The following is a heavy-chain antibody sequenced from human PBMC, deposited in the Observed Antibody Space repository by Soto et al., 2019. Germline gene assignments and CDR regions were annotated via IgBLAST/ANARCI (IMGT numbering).Heavy chain of an antibody. CDR2: IYYSGST. CDR3: ARDGGRDGYKPFDY. CDR1: GGSISSYY. Sequence: QVQLQESGPGLVKPSETLSLTCTVSGGSISSYYWGWIRQPPGKGLEWIGYIYYSGSTNYNPSLKRRVTISVDTSKNQFSLKLSSVTAADTAVYYCARDGGRDGYKPFDYWGQGTLVTVSS. D-gene: IGHD5-12*01. J-gene: IGHJ4*02. V-gene: IGHV4-59*01.